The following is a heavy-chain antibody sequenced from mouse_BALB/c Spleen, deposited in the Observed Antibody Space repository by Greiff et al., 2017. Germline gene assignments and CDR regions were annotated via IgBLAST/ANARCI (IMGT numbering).Heavy chain of an antibody. D-gene: IGHD4-1*01. CDR2: IWTGGGT. V-gene: IGHV2-9-2*01. Sequence: VAPSQSLSITCTVSGFSLTSYDISWIRQPPGKGLEWLGVIWTGGGTNYNSAFMSRLSISKDNSKSQVFLKMNSLQTDDTAIYYCVRARSGDFDYWGQGTTLTVSS. CDR3: VRARSGDFDY. CDR1: GFSLTSYD. J-gene: IGHJ2*01.